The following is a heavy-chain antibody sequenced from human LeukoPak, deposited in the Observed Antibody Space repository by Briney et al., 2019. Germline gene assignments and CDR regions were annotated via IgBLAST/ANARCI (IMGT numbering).Heavy chain of an antibody. CDR1: GFTLSTSW. CDR2: IKQDGSQK. V-gene: IGHV3-7*01. CDR3: AREGDGYNSPIDY. Sequence: GGSLRLSCTASGFTLSTSWMSWVRQAPGRGLEWVASIKQDGSQKYYVDSVKGRFTISRDNARNSVYLQMNSLRAEDTAVYYCAREGDGYNSPIDYWGQGTLVTVSS. D-gene: IGHD5-24*01. J-gene: IGHJ4*02.